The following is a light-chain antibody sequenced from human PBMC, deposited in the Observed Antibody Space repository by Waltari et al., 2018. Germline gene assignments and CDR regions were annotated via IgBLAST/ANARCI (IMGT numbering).Light chain of an antibody. CDR3: NARDSSAKHLGV. Sequence: SSELTQDPAVSVTLGQTVRITCQGDSLRNAYANWYQQKPGRAPLLVLYGEDKRPSGIPDRFPGSSSGNTASLTSAGAQAEDEADYYCNARDSSAKHLGVFGGGTKLTVL. V-gene: IGLV3-19*01. CDR1: SLRNAY. J-gene: IGLJ3*02. CDR2: GED.